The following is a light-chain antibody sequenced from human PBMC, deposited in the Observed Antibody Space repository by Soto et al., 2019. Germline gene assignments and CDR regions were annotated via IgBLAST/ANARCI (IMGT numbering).Light chain of an antibody. CDR2: DNS. V-gene: IGLV1-40*01. Sequence: QSVLTQPPSVSGAPGQRVTISCTGSSSNIGAGYDVHWYQQLPGTAPKLLIYDNSNRPSGVPDRFSGSKSGTSASLAITGLQADDEADYYCQSYDSSLSVVFGGGTKLIVL. CDR3: QSYDSSLSVV. CDR1: SSNIGAGYD. J-gene: IGLJ2*01.